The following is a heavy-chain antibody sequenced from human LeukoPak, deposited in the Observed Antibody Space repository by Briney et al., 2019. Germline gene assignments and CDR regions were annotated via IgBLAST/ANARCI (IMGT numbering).Heavy chain of an antibody. CDR1: GGSISSSSYY. CDR3: ARSCEEAAAGDFQH. J-gene: IGHJ1*01. V-gene: IGHV4-39*07. CDR2: IYYSGST. Sequence: PSETLSLTCTVSGGSISSSSYYWGWIRQPPGKGLEWIGSIYYSGSTYYNPSLKSRVTISVDTSKNQFSLKLSSVTAADTAVYYCARSCEEAAAGDFQHWGQGTLVTVSS. D-gene: IGHD6-13*01.